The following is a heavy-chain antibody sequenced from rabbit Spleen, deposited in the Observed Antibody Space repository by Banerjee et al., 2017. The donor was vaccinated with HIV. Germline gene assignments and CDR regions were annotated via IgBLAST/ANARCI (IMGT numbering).Heavy chain of an antibody. J-gene: IGHJ4*01. Sequence: QSLEESGGDLVKPGASLTLTCTASGFSFSSVYDMCWVRQAPGKGLEWIAYIYTANSAATYYATWAKGRFTISKTSSTTLTLQMTSLTAADTATYFCARGYVTGDLWGQGTLVHRL. D-gene: IGHD4-1*01. V-gene: IGHV1S40*01. CDR2: IYTANSAAT. CDR3: ARGYVTGDL. CDR1: GFSFSSVYD.